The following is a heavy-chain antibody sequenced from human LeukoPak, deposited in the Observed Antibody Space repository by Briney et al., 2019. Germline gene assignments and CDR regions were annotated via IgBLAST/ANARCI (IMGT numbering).Heavy chain of an antibody. CDR2: INPNSGGT. Sequence: ASVKVSCKASGYTFTGYYMHWVRHAPGQGLEWMGWINPNSGGTNYAQKFQGRVTMTRDTSISTAYMELSRLRSDDTAVYYCARIGVQLWVDTPDYWGQGTLVTVSS. J-gene: IGHJ4*02. V-gene: IGHV1-2*02. CDR1: GYTFTGYY. CDR3: ARIGVQLWVDTPDY. D-gene: IGHD5-18*01.